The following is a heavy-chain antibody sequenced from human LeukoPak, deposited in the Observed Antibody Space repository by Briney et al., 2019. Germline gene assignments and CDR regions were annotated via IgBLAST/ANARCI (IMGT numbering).Heavy chain of an antibody. CDR3: AKWAPITMIVVVGDAFDI. J-gene: IGHJ3*02. CDR1: GFTLSSYA. Sequence: GGSLRLSCAASGFTLSSYAMSWVRQAPGKGLEWVSAISGSGGSTYYADSVKGRFTISRDNSKNTLYLQMNSLRAEDTAVYYCAKWAPITMIVVVGDAFDIWGHGTMVTVSS. D-gene: IGHD3-22*01. CDR2: ISGSGGST. V-gene: IGHV3-23*01.